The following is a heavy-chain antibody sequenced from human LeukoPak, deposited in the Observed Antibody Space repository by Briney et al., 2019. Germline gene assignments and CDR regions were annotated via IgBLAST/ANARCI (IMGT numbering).Heavy chain of an antibody. CDR1: GFTFSDYW. CDR2: IKPVGSEK. J-gene: IGHJ5*02. D-gene: IGHD3-9*01. Sequence: PGGSLRLSCAASGFTFSDYWMSWVRQAPGKGLEWVANIKPVGSEKYYVDSVKGRFTISRDNAKNSLYLQMNSLRAEDTAVYYCARDYTGYFPWGQGTLVIVSS. V-gene: IGHV3-7*03. CDR3: ARDYTGYFP.